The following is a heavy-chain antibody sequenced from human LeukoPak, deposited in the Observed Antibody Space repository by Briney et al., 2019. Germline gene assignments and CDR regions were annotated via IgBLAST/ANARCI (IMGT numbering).Heavy chain of an antibody. J-gene: IGHJ5*02. V-gene: IGHV3-33*08. D-gene: IGHD6-13*01. CDR1: GFTFSIYG. Sequence: GGSLRLSCAASGFTFSIYGMHWVRQAPGKGLEWVAVIGNDAKTTYYADSVKGRFTISRDNSKNTLYLQMNSLRAEDTAVYYCARVIAAAGTSWFDPWGQGTLVTGSS. CDR3: ARVIAAAGTSWFDP. CDR2: IGNDAKTT.